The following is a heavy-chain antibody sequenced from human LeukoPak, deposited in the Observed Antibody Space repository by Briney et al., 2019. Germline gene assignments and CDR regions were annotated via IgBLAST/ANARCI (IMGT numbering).Heavy chain of an antibody. J-gene: IGHJ4*02. CDR3: ATFSSSNAWYYLDY. CDR2: INPNSGRT. V-gene: IGHV1-2*02. Sequence: GASVKVSCKASGYTFTAYYMHWVRQAPGQGLEWMGWINPNSGRTNYAQKFQGRVTMTRDTSITTADMELSRLRSDDTAVYYCATFSSSNAWYYLDYWGQGTLVTVSS. CDR1: GYTFTAYY. D-gene: IGHD6-19*01.